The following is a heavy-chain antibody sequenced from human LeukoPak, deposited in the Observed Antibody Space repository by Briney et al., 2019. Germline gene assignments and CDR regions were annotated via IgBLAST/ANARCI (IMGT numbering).Heavy chain of an antibody. Sequence: GASVKVSCKASGYTFTGYYMHWVRQAPGQGLEWMGWINPNSGGTNYAQKFQGRVTMTRDTSISTAYMELSRLTSDDTAVYYCARLMTAEDNGDYVFPWGQGTLVTVSS. V-gene: IGHV1-2*02. D-gene: IGHD4-17*01. CDR2: INPNSGGT. CDR1: GYTFTGYY. CDR3: ARLMTAEDNGDYVFP. J-gene: IGHJ5*02.